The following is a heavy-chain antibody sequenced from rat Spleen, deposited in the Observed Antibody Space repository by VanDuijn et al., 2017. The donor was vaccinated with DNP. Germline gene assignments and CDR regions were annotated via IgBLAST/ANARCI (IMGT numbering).Heavy chain of an antibody. CDR3: ASTVVTLFDY. D-gene: IGHD1-1*01. Sequence: EVQLVESGGGLVQPGRSLKLSCAASGLTFSNYYMAWVRQAPKKGLEWVATISTSDSRTYYPDSVKGRFTISRENAKSNLYLQMNSLKSEDTATYYCASTVVTLFDYWGQGVMVTVSS. V-gene: IGHV5-25*01. CDR1: GLTFSNYY. CDR2: ISTSDSRT. J-gene: IGHJ2*01.